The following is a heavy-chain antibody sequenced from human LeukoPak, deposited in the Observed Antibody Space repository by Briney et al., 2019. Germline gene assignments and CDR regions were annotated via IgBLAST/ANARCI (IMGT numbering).Heavy chain of an antibody. V-gene: IGHV4-39*07. CDR1: GGSISSSSYY. J-gene: IGHJ4*02. D-gene: IGHD2-21*02. Sequence: SETLSLTCTVSGGSISSSSYYWGWIRQPPGKGLEWIGSIYHSGSTYYNPSLKSRVTISVDTSKNHFSLKLSSVTAADSAVYFCARRPWNAPLHSYGDDYYFDYWGQGTLVTVSS. CDR3: ARRPWNAPLHSYGDDYYFDY. CDR2: IYHSGST.